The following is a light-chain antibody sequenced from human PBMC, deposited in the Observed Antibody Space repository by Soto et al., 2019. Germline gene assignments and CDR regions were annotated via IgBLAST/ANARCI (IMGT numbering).Light chain of an antibody. V-gene: IGKV3-15*01. CDR3: QPYHTCPLP. CDR2: GVS. Sequence: EIVMTQSPAILSVSPGERATLSCRASQSVGSDLAWYQQKPGQAPRLLIYGVSTRATGISARFSGSGSGTDFTLTIRALQSEEFAVYYCQPYHTCPLPFGPGTNLGIK. CDR1: QSVGSD. J-gene: IGKJ3*01.